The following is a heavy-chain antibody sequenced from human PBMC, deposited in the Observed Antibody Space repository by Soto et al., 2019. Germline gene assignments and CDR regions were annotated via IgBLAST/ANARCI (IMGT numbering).Heavy chain of an antibody. V-gene: IGHV1-8*02. J-gene: IGHJ4*02. CDR2: MNPNSGNT. CDR3: ARGRRLRLNGDYGY. D-gene: IGHD4-17*01. Sequence: QVQLVQSGAEVKKPGSSVKVSCKASGGTFSSYAINWVRQATGQGLEWMGWMNPNSGNTGYAQKFQGRVTMTRNTSISTAYMEQSSLRSDDTAVYYCARGRRLRLNGDYGYWGQGTLVTVSS. CDR1: GGTFSSYA.